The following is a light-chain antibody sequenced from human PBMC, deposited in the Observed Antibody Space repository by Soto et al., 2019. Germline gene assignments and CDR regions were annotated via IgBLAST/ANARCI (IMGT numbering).Light chain of an antibody. CDR2: KAS. V-gene: IGKV1-5*03. Sequence: DIQMTQSPSTLSASVGDRVTITCRASQSISSWLAWYQQKPGKAPKLPIYKASSLESGVPSRFSGRGSGTQFTLTISSLQPDDFATYYCQQYNSYSWTFGQGTKVDIK. CDR3: QQYNSYSWT. J-gene: IGKJ1*01. CDR1: QSISSW.